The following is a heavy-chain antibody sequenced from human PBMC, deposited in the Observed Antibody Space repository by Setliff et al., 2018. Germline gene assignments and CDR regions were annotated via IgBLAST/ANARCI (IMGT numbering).Heavy chain of an antibody. D-gene: IGHD2-2*01. V-gene: IGHV3-7*01. CDR3: VREGLYCISDNFYVAAYDI. Sequence: PGGSLRLSCGVSGLSFSSYWLSWVRQAPGQGLQWVANIKADGTQETYLDPVKGRFTISRDNVKNTLDLQMNSLRVEDTAVYYCVREGLYCISDNFYVAAYDIWGQGTMVTVSS. CDR2: IKADGTQE. J-gene: IGHJ3*02. CDR1: GLSFSSYW.